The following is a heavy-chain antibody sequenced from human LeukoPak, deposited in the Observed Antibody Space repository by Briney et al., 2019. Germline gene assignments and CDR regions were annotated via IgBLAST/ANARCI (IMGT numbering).Heavy chain of an antibody. Sequence: ASVKVSCKASGYTFTSYGISWVRQAPGQGLEWMGWISAYNGNTNYAQKLQGRVPMTTDTSTSTAYMELRSLRSDDTAVYYCARDIVVVAATSPFDYWGQGTLVTVSS. CDR1: GYTFTSYG. CDR3: ARDIVVVAATSPFDY. D-gene: IGHD2-15*01. CDR2: ISAYNGNT. V-gene: IGHV1-18*01. J-gene: IGHJ4*02.